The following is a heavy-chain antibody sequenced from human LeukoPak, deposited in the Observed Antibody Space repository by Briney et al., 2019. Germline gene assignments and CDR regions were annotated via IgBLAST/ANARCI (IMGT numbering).Heavy chain of an antibody. V-gene: IGHV3-21*01. J-gene: IGHJ4*02. Sequence: GGSLRLSCAASGVTFSSYSMNWVRQAPGQGLEWVSSISSSSSYIYYADSVKGRFTISRDNAKNSLYLQMNSLRAEDTAVYYCARGSSGLGYYFDYWGQGTLVTVSS. CDR1: GVTFSSYS. D-gene: IGHD6-19*01. CDR3: ARGSSGLGYYFDY. CDR2: ISSSSSYI.